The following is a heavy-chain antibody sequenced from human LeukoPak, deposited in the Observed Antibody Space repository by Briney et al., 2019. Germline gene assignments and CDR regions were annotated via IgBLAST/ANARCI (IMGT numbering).Heavy chain of an antibody. D-gene: IGHD4-17*01. CDR1: GFTFDDYA. V-gene: IGHV3-9*01. CDR2: ISWNSGSI. CDR3: ARGVMTTVTTGGEVY. Sequence: GGSLRLSCAASGFTFDDYAMHWVRQAPGKGLEWVSGISWNSGSIGYADSVKGRFTISRDNAKNSLYLQMNSLRAEDTAVYYCARGVMTTVTTGGEVYWGQGTLVTVSS. J-gene: IGHJ4*02.